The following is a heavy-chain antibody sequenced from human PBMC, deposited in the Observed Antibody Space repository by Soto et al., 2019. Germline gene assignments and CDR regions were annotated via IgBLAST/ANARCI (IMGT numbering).Heavy chain of an antibody. J-gene: IGHJ4*02. D-gene: IGHD5-12*01. CDR2: IYYTGGT. CDR3: ARGDYDYGGYYFDY. V-gene: IGHV4-61*01. Sequence: QVQLQESGPGLVKPSETLSLTCAVSGGSVSSGNYYWSWIRQPPGKGLEWIGYIYYTGGTNYNPSLKSPVTISLNTSKNQFSLKLSSVTAADTAVYYCARGDYDYGGYYFDYWGQGTLVTVSS. CDR1: GGSVSSGNYY.